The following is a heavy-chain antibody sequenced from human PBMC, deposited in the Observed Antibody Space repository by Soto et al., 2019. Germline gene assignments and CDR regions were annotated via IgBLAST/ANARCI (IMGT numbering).Heavy chain of an antibody. J-gene: IGHJ4*02. D-gene: IGHD3-9*01. CDR3: ARDSGFDVLTGYQHFDY. CDR2: IKEDGSEK. CDR1: GFTFSNFW. Sequence: GGSLRLSCAASGFTFSNFWMSWVRQAPGKGLEWVAMIKEDGSEKYYVDSVKGRFTIARDNAKNSLYLQMNSLRAEDTAMYYCARDSGFDVLTGYQHFDYWGQGTLVTV. V-gene: IGHV3-7*03.